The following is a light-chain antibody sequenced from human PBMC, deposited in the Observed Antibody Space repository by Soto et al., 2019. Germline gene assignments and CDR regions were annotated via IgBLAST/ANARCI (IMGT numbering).Light chain of an antibody. Sequence: QSALTQPASVSGAPGQWITISCTGTSSDVGGYNYVSWYQQHPGKAPKLMIYEVSNRPSGVSNRFSGSKSGNAASLTISGLQAEDEADYYCCSYTSSSPYVFGTGTKLTVL. CDR3: CSYTSSSPYV. J-gene: IGLJ1*01. V-gene: IGLV2-14*01. CDR1: SSDVGGYNY. CDR2: EVS.